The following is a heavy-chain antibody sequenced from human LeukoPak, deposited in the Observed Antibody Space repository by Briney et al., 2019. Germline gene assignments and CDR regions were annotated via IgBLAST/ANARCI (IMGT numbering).Heavy chain of an antibody. Sequence: GRSLRLSCAASGFSFDDYGLTWVRQAPGKGLEWVSGINWNGYSTEYADSVKGRVTISRDNAKSSLYLQMNSLRVEDTGLYYCARDLRVVITGSFDSWGQGTLVSVSS. V-gene: IGHV3-20*04. CDR1: GFSFDDYG. D-gene: IGHD3-22*01. CDR2: INWNGYST. CDR3: ARDLRVVITGSFDS. J-gene: IGHJ4*02.